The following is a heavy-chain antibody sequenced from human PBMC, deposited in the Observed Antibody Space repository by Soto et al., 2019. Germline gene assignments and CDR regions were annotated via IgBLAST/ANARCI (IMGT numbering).Heavy chain of an antibody. D-gene: IGHD3-22*01. Sequence: GAEVKRPGTSVKVSCQASGYTFTTYGIIWVRQAPGQGLEWMGWINPNSGHTNYAQNLQDRATMTTDTSTNTAYMELRSLRSDDTAVYFCARGQVVNFDNWFDPWGQGTLVTVSS. V-gene: IGHV1-18*01. CDR3: ARGQVVNFDNWFDP. CDR2: INPNSGHT. J-gene: IGHJ5*02. CDR1: GYTFTTYG.